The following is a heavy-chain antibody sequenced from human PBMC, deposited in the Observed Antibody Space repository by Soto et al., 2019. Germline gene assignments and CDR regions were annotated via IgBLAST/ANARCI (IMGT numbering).Heavy chain of an antibody. D-gene: IGHD3-3*01. CDR3: ARGSEWQGAFDI. V-gene: IGHV1-8*01. CDR2: MNPNSGNT. J-gene: IGHJ3*02. CDR1: GYTFTSYD. Sequence: ASVKVSCKASGYTFTSYDINWVRQATGQGFEWMGWMNPNSGNTGYAQKFQGRVTMTRNTSISTAYMELSSLRSEDTAVYYCARGSEWQGAFDIWGQGTMVTVSS.